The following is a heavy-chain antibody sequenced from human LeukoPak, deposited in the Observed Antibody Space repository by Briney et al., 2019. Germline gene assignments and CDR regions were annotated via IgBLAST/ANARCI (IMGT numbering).Heavy chain of an antibody. Sequence: PGGSLRLSCAASGFTFDDYGMSWVRQGPGKGLEWVSGINWNGGSTGYADSVKGRFTISRDNAKNSLYLQMNSLRAEDTALYYCARVLDIVATTDTFDYWGQGTLVTVSS. V-gene: IGHV3-20*04. D-gene: IGHD5-12*01. CDR3: ARVLDIVATTDTFDY. J-gene: IGHJ4*02. CDR2: INWNGGST. CDR1: GFTFDDYG.